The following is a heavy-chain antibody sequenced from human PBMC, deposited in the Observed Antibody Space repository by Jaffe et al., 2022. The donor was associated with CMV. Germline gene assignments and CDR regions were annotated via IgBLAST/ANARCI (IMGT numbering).Heavy chain of an antibody. D-gene: IGHD4-17*01. V-gene: IGHV3-30*18. J-gene: IGHJ4*02. CDR3: AKLSADYGVIGNSGSNDY. CDR1: GFTFSSYG. CDR2: ISYDGSNK. Sequence: QVQLVESGGGVVQPGRSLRLSCAASGFTFSSYGMHWVRQAPGKGLEWVAVISYDGSNKYYADSVKGRFTISRDNSKNTLYLQMNSLRAEDTAVYYCAKLSADYGVIGNSGSNDYWGQGTLVTVSS.